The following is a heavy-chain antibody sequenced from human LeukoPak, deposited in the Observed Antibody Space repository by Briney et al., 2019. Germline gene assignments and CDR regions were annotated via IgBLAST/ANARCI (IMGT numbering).Heavy chain of an antibody. J-gene: IGHJ4*02. CDR1: GYTFTSYG. D-gene: IGHD6-19*01. V-gene: IGHV1-18*01. CDR2: ISAYNGNT. Sequence: ASVKVSCKASGYTFTSYGISWVRQAPGQGLEWMGWISAYNGNTNYAQKLQGRVTMTTDTSTSTAYMELRSLRSDDTAVYYCARDLREIAVAGGFDYWGQGTLVTVSS. CDR3: ARDLREIAVAGGFDY.